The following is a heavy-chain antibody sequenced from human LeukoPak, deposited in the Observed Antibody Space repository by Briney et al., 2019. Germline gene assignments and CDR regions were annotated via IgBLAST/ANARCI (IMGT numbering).Heavy chain of an antibody. CDR2: IYTSGST. Sequence: SETLSLTCTVSGGSISSGSYYWSRIRQPAGKGLEWIGRIYTSGSTDYNPSLKSRVTISVDTSKNQFSLKLSSVTAADTAVYYCARGGGSSWYGYYYYMDVWGKGTTVTVSS. V-gene: IGHV4-61*02. CDR1: GGSISSGSYY. D-gene: IGHD6-13*01. CDR3: ARGGGSSWYGYYYYMDV. J-gene: IGHJ6*03.